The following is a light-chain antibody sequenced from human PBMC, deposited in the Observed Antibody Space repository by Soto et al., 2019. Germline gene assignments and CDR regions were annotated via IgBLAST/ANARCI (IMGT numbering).Light chain of an antibody. V-gene: IGKV1-6*01. CDR2: AAS. CDR3: LQDYNYPRT. CDR1: QGIRND. J-gene: IGKJ1*01. Sequence: AIQMTQSPSSLSSSLGDRVTITCRASQGIRNDLGWYQQKPGKAPKLLIYAASSLQSGVPSRFSGSGSGTDFTLTISSLQPEDFATYYCLQDYNYPRTFGQGTKVDIK.